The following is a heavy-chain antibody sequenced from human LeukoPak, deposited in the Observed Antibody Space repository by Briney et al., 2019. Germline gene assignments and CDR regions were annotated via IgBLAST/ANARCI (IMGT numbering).Heavy chain of an antibody. J-gene: IGHJ6*03. D-gene: IGHD3-3*01. CDR2: IKQDGAEK. CDR1: GFTFSTYW. V-gene: IGHV3-7*01. CDR3: ASTDFWSGYYNSYYMDV. Sequence: GSLRLSCAASGFTFSTYWMSWVRQAPGKGLEWVANIKQDGAEKYYVDSVKGRFTISRDNAKNSLYLQMNSLRVEDTAVYYCASTDFWSGYYNSYYMDVWSKGTTVTVSS.